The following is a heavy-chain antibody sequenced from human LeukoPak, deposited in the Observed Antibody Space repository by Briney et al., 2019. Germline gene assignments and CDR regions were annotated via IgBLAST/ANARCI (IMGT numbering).Heavy chain of an antibody. CDR3: ARAPSTTLRFFDY. CDR1: GYNFTSYW. J-gene: IGHJ4*02. Sequence: GESLKISCKGSGYNFTSYWISWVRQMPGKGLEWMGRIDPSDSYTNYSPSFQGHATISADKSISTAYLHWSSLTASDTAMYYCARAPSTTLRFFDYWAQGTLVTVSS. D-gene: IGHD4-17*01. CDR2: IDPSDSYT. V-gene: IGHV5-10-1*01.